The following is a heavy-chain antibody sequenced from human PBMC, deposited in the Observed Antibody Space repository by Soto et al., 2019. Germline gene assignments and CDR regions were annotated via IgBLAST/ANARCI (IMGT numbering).Heavy chain of an antibody. CDR2: ISSSTSHP. CDR3: ARGRGAAADYFDF. Sequence: QVQLVESGGGLVKPGGSLRLSCAVSGFTFSDYYMTWLRQAPGKGLEWVSYISSSTSHPNYADSVKGRFTISRDNAKNSLFLQMNSLRAEDTAVYYCARGRGAAADYFDFWGQGTLVTVSS. J-gene: IGHJ4*02. V-gene: IGHV3-11*05. CDR1: GFTFSDYY. D-gene: IGHD6-13*01.